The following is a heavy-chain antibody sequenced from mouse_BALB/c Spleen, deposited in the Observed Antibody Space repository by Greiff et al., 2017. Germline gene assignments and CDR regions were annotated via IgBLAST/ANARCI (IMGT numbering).Heavy chain of an antibody. CDR1: GFSLTSYG. D-gene: IGHD2-2*01. Sequence: QVQLKQSGPGLVAPSQSLSITCTVSGFSLTSYGVHWVRQPPGKGLEWLGVIWAGGSTNYNSALMSRLSISKDNSKSQVFLKMNSLQTDDTAMYYCARDTPIYYGSVAYWGQGTLVTVSA. V-gene: IGHV2-9*02. CDR3: ARDTPIYYGSVAY. J-gene: IGHJ3*01. CDR2: IWAGGST.